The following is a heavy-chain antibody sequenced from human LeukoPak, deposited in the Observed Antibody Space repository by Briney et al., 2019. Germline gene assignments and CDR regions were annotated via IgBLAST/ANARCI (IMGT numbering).Heavy chain of an antibody. CDR3: ARDKGLRFLEWLDGILDY. J-gene: IGHJ4*02. CDR2: ISSNGGST. D-gene: IGHD3-3*01. CDR1: GFTFGSYA. Sequence: PGGSLRLSXAASGFTFGSYAMHWVRQAPGKGLEYVSAISSNGGSTYYANSVKGRFTISRDNSKNTLYLQMGSLRAEDMAVYYCARDKGLRFLEWLDGILDYWGQGTLVTVSS. V-gene: IGHV3-64*01.